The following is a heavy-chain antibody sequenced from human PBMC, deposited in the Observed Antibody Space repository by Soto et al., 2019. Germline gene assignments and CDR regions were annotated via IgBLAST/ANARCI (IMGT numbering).Heavy chain of an antibody. V-gene: IGHV2-5*02. CDR1: GFSLSSSGVG. CDR2: IYWDDDK. CDR3: AQYGPNGSLEY. J-gene: IGHJ4*02. Sequence: QITLKESGPALVTPTQTLTLTCTFSGFSLSSSGVGVAWIRQPPGKALEWLALIYWDDDKRYSPSLKNRFTITKDTSKNQVILTMTNMDPVDTATYYCAQYGPNGSLEYWGQGTLVTVSS. D-gene: IGHD3-10*01.